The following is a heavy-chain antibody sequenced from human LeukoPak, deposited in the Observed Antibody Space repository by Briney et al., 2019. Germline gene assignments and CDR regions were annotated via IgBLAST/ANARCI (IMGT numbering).Heavy chain of an antibody. Sequence: GGSLRLSCAASGFTVSSNYMSWVRQAPGKGLEWVSVIYSGGSTYYADSVKGRFTISRDNSKNTLYLQMNRLRAEDTAVYYCARAPVSRYYYYGMDVWGKGTTVTVSS. D-gene: IGHD6-19*01. CDR1: GFTVSSNY. V-gene: IGHV3-53*01. J-gene: IGHJ6*04. CDR2: IYSGGST. CDR3: ARAPVSRYYYYGMDV.